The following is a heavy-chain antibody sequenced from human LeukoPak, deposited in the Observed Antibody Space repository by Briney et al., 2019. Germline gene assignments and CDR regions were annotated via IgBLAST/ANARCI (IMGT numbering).Heavy chain of an antibody. J-gene: IGHJ6*03. CDR3: ARGVGGLGNMDV. CDR1: GYTFTSYG. Sequence: ASVKVSCKASGYTFTSYGISWVRQAPGQGLEWMGWISAYNGNTNYAQKLQGRVTMTTDTSTSTAYLELSSLRSDDTAVYFCARGVGGLGNMDVWGEGTTVIVSS. CDR2: ISAYNGNT. V-gene: IGHV1-18*01. D-gene: IGHD3-16*01.